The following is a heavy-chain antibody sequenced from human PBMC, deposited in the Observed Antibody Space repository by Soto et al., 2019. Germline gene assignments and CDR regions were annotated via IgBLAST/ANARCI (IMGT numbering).Heavy chain of an antibody. V-gene: IGHV3-33*01. CDR2: IWYDGSNK. D-gene: IGHD3-16*02. CDR1: GFTFSSYG. Sequence: QVQLVESGGGVVQPGRSLRLSCAASGFTFSSYGMHWVRQAPGKGLEWVAVIWYDGSNKYYADSVKGRFTISRDNSKNPPYLQMNSLRAEDTAVYYCARDGDYDYSWGSYRPPRGYCYFDYWGQGTLVTVSS. J-gene: IGHJ4*02. CDR3: ARDGDYDYSWGSYRPPRGYCYFDY.